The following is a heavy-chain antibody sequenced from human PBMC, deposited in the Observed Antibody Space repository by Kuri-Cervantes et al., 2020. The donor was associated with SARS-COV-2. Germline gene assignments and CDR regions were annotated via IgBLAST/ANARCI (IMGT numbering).Heavy chain of an antibody. D-gene: IGHD6-13*01. Sequence: SETLSLTCTVSGGSISSYYWSWIRQPPGKGLEWIGYIYYSGSTNYNPSLKSRVTISVDTSKNQFSLKLSSVTAADTAVYYCARRVAAAGFDYWGQGTLVTVSS. V-gene: IGHV4-59*08. CDR1: GGSISSYY. J-gene: IGHJ4*02. CDR3: ARRVAAAGFDY. CDR2: IYYSGST.